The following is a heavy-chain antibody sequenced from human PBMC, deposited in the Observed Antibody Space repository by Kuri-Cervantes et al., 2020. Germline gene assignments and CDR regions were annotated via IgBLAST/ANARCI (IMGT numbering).Heavy chain of an antibody. CDR3: AKCRGSRCLNGDWFFDL. CDR1: GFTFSSYA. J-gene: IGHJ2*01. V-gene: IGHV3-30-3*02. Sequence: GESLKISCAASGFTFSSYAMHWVRQAPGKGLEWVAVISYDGSNKYYADSVKGRFTISRDNSKNTLYLQMNTLRAEDTAVYYCAKCRGSRCLNGDWFFDLWGRGTLVTVSS. D-gene: IGHD2-8*01. CDR2: ISYDGSNK.